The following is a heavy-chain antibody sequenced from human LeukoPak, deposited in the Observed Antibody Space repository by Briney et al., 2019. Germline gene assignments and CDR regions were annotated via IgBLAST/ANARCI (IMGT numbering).Heavy chain of an antibody. CDR2: IIPILGIA. CDR3: AREHIVVVTATLSYYFDY. V-gene: IGHV1-69*04. Sequence: GSSVKVSCKASGGTFSSYAISWVRQAPGQGLEWMGRIIPILGIANYAQKFQGRVTITADKSTSTAYMGLSSLGSEDTAVYYCAREHIVVVTATLSYYFDYWGQGTLVTVSS. CDR1: GGTFSSYA. J-gene: IGHJ4*02. D-gene: IGHD2-21*02.